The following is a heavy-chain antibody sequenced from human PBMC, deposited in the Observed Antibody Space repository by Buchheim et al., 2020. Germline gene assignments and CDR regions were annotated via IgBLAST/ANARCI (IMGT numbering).Heavy chain of an antibody. CDR3: ARTYGSGSYSSMDI. CDR1: GFTFSSYG. J-gene: IGHJ3*02. D-gene: IGHD3-10*01. Sequence: QVQLVESGGGVVQPGRSLRLSCAASGFTFSSYGMHWVRQAPGKGLEWVAVIWYDGSNKYYADSVKGRFTISRDNSKNTVYLQMNSLRAEDTAVYYCARTYGSGSYSSMDIWGQGT. V-gene: IGHV3-33*01. CDR2: IWYDGSNK.